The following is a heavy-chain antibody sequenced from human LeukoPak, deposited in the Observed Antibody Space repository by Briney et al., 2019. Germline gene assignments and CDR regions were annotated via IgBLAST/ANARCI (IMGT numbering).Heavy chain of an antibody. CDR2: IRYDGSNK. CDR1: GFTFSSYG. Sequence: GGSLRLSCAASGFTFSSYGMYWVRQAPGKGLEWVAFIRYDGSNKYYADSVKGRFTVSRDNSKNTLYLQMNSLRAEDTAVYYCAKDLRAYYYYYMDVWGKGTTVTISS. CDR3: AKDLRAYYYYYMDV. J-gene: IGHJ6*03. V-gene: IGHV3-30*02.